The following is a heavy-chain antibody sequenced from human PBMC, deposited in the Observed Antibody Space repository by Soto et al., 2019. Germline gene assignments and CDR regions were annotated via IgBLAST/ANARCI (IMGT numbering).Heavy chain of an antibody. CDR3: ARAGVTPHFFDY. V-gene: IGHV3-53*02. Sequence: EVQLVETGGGLIQPGGSLRLSCAASGFSVRTNYMSWVRQAQGKGLDWVSVFESGGSIYYADSVKGRFIISRDYAKNTVDLQTNSLRVEDTAVYSCARAGVTPHFFDYWGQGTLVTVSS. J-gene: IGHJ4*02. D-gene: IGHD3-3*02. CDR2: FESGGSI. CDR1: GFSVRTNY.